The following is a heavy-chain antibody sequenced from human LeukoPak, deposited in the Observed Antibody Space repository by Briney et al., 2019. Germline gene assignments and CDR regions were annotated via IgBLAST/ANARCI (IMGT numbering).Heavy chain of an antibody. CDR3: ASGSSGWLY. V-gene: IGHV3-72*01. Sequence: PGGSLSLFRAASGFTFSDHYKDWVRQAPGKGLEWVGRIKNKRNTYLTEYAASVKGRFTISRDDSKNSLYLQMNSLKTEDTAVYYCASGSSGWLYWGGGTQVTVSS. D-gene: IGHD6-19*01. J-gene: IGHJ4*02. CDR1: GFTFSDHY. CDR2: IKNKRNTYLT.